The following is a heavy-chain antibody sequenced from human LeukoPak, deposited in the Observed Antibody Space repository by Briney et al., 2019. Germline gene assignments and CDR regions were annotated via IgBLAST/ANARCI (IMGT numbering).Heavy chain of an antibody. CDR2: IWSDGSNK. Sequence: PGGSLRLSCTASAFTFSSYGMHWVRQAPGKGLEWVAVIWSDGSNKYYADSVKGRFTISRDNSKNTLYLQMSSLRAEDTALYYCARDTTVVTSHFDYWGQGTLVTVSS. J-gene: IGHJ4*02. D-gene: IGHD4-23*01. CDR3: ARDTTVVTSHFDY. V-gene: IGHV3-33*08. CDR1: AFTFSSYG.